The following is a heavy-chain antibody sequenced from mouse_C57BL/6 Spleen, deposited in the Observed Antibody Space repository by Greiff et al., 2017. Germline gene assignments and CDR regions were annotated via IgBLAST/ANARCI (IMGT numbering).Heavy chain of an antibody. Sequence: VQLQQPGAELVMPGASVKLSCKASGYTFTSYWMHWVKQRPGQGLEWIGEIDPSDSYTNYNQKFKGKSTLTVDKSSSTAYMQLSSLTSEDSAVYYCARPYYYGSYYFDDWGQGTTLTVSS. J-gene: IGHJ2*01. CDR1: GYTFTSYW. D-gene: IGHD1-1*01. CDR2: IDPSDSYT. V-gene: IGHV1-69*01. CDR3: ARPYYYGSYYFDD.